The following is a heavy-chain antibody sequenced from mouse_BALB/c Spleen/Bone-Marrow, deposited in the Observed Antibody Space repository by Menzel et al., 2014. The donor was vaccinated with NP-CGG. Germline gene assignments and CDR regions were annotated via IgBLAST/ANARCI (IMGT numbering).Heavy chain of an antibody. CDR1: AYAFTNYL. J-gene: IGHJ3*01. V-gene: IGHV1-54*01. CDR2: INPGSDSS. CDR3: ARAIYYGYDDGGPFAY. D-gene: IGHD2-2*01. Sequence: VQLQQSGAELVRPGTSVKVSCKASAYAFTNYLIEWIKKRPGQGLEWIGAINPGSDSSTYNEEFRGKATLTADNSSSTAYMQLSSPTSDDSAVYFCARAIYYGYDDGGPFAYWGQGTLVTVSA.